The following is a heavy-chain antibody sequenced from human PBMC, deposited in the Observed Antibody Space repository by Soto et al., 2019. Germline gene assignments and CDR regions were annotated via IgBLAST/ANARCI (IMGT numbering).Heavy chain of an antibody. V-gene: IGHV3-23*01. Sequence: GGSLRLSCAASGFTFGSYAMSWVRQAPGKGLEWVSSISGSGGSTYYADSVKGRVTIARDNSKNTLYLQMNSLRSEDTAVYYCEKLPNRVLWFGELLGAFDIWGQGKMDTVSS. CDR1: GFTFGSYA. D-gene: IGHD3-10*01. CDR2: ISGSGGST. J-gene: IGHJ3*02. CDR3: EKLPNRVLWFGELLGAFDI.